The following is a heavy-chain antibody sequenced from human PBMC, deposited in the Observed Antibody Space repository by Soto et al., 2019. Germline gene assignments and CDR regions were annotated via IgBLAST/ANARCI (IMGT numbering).Heavy chain of an antibody. V-gene: IGHV3-23*01. CDR2: ISGSGGST. J-gene: IGHJ6*02. Sequence: GGSLRLSCAASGFTFSSYAMSWVRQAPVKGLEWVSTISGSGGSTYYADSVKGRFTISRDNSKNTLYLQMNSLRAEDTAVYYCAKVFLYYDILTGYPEGNGMDVWGQGTTVTVSS. D-gene: IGHD3-9*01. CDR1: GFTFSSYA. CDR3: AKVFLYYDILTGYPEGNGMDV.